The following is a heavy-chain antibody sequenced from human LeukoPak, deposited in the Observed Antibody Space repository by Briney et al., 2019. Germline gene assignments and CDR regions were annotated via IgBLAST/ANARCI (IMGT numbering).Heavy chain of an antibody. CDR2: IYTSGTT. V-gene: IGHV4-4*07. J-gene: IGHJ4*02. CDR3: ASCPMVRGAPIDY. Sequence: SETLSLTCTVSGGSLNSATKWSWVRQSAGKGLEWIGRIYTSGTTNYNPSLRSRATISVDTSKNQFSLKLSSVTAADTAVYYCASCPMVRGAPIDYWGQGTLVTVSS. D-gene: IGHD3-10*01. CDR1: GGSLNSATK.